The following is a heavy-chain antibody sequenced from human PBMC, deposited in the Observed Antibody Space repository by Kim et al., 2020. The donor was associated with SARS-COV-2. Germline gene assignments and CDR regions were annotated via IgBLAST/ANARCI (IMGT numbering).Heavy chain of an antibody. J-gene: IGHJ5*02. CDR2: ISGSGGST. V-gene: IGHV3-23*01. CDR3: AKGNHPMIVVVIGFDP. D-gene: IGHD3-22*01. CDR1: GFTFSRYA. Sequence: GGSLRLSCAASGFTFSRYAMSWVRQAPGKGLEWVSAISGSGGSTYYADSVKGRFTISRDNSKNTLYLQMNSLRAEDTAVYYCAKGNHPMIVVVIGFDPWGQGTLVTVSS.